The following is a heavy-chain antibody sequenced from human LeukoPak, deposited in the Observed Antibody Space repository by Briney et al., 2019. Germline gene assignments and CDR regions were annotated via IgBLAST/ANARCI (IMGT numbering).Heavy chain of an antibody. CDR1: GFAFRNYD. CDR2: ITTDGSGA. J-gene: IGHJ1*01. D-gene: IGHD3-10*01. V-gene: IGHV3-23*01. CDR3: AKGVLGAGSLLEYFQH. Sequence: GGSLRLPCAASGFAFRNYDMIWVRQAPGRGLEWVSDITTDGSGAYYADSVKGRFTVSRDNSKNTVFLQMNSLRGEDAAIYFCAKGVLGAGSLLEYFQHWGQGTLVTVSS.